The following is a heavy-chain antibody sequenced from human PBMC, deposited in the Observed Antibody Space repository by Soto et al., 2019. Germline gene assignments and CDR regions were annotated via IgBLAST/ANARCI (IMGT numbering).Heavy chain of an antibody. Sequence: PGGSLRLSYSASGFTFSIYAMSWVRQAPGKGLEWFSAISGSVGSTYYADSVKGRFTISRENSKNTLYLQMNSLRAEDTAVYYCAKGGSSGYFIDYWGQGALVNVSS. CDR2: ISGSVGST. CDR1: GFTFSIYA. J-gene: IGHJ4*02. V-gene: IGHV3-23*01. CDR3: AKGGSSGYFIDY. D-gene: IGHD3-22*01.